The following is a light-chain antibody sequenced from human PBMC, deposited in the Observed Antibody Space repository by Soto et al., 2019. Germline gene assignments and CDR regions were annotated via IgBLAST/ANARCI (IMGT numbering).Light chain of an antibody. Sequence: QSVLTQPPSVSEAPRQRVTISCSGSRSNIGNNAVNWYQQLPGKAPKLLIYYDDLLPSGVSDRFSGSKSGTSASLAISGLHSEDEADYYCAVWDDNLNGVVFGGGTKLTVL. CDR3: AVWDDNLNGVV. CDR2: YDD. V-gene: IGLV1-36*01. CDR1: RSNIGNNA. J-gene: IGLJ2*01.